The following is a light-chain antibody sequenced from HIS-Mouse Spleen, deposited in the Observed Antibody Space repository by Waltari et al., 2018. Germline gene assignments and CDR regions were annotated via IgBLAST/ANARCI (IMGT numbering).Light chain of an antibody. Sequence: HSALTQPASVSGSPGQSITISCTGTSSDVGSYNLVSWYQQHPGKAPKLMIYEGSKRPCGVSNRFSGSKSGNTASLTISGLQAEDEADYYCCSYAGSSTWVFGGGTKLTVL. J-gene: IGLJ3*02. CDR1: SSDVGSYNL. V-gene: IGLV2-23*01. CDR2: EGS. CDR3: CSYAGSSTWV.